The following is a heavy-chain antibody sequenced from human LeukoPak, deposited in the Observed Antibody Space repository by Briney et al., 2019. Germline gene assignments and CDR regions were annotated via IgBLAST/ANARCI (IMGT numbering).Heavy chain of an antibody. Sequence: GGSLRLSCAASGFTFSSYGMHWVRQAPGKGLEWVAFIRYDGSNKYYADSVKGRFTISRDNSKNTLYLQMNSLRAEDTAVYYCAKADDYVTPADYWGQGTLVTVSS. CDR1: GFTFSSYG. V-gene: IGHV3-30*02. CDR3: AKADDYVTPADY. J-gene: IGHJ4*02. D-gene: IGHD4-17*01. CDR2: IRYDGSNK.